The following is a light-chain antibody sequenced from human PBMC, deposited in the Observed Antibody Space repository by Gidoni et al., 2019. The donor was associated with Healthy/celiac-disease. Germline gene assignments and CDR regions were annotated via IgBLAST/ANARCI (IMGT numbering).Light chain of an antibody. CDR3: QQYDNLPLFT. CDR1: QDISNY. CDR2: DAA. V-gene: IGKV1-33*01. J-gene: IGKJ3*01. Sequence: DIQMPQSPSSLSASVGDRVTITCQASQDISNYLNWYQQKPGKAPKLLIYDAANLETGVPSRFSRSGSGTDFTFTISSLQPEDIATYYCQQYDNLPLFTFGPGTKVDIK.